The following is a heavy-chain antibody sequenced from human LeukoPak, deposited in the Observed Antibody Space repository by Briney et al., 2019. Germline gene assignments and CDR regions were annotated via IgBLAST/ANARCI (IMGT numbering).Heavy chain of an antibody. CDR1: GGSISSSSYY. V-gene: IGHV4-39*01. Sequence: SETLSLTCTVSGGSISSSSYYWGWIRQPPGKGLEWIGSIYYSGSTYYNPSLKSRVTISVDTSKNQFSLKLSSVTAADTAVYYCARSERGYDFWSGYYKGLDYWGQGTLVTVSS. CDR3: ARSERGYDFWSGYYKGLDY. CDR2: IYYSGST. J-gene: IGHJ4*02. D-gene: IGHD3-3*01.